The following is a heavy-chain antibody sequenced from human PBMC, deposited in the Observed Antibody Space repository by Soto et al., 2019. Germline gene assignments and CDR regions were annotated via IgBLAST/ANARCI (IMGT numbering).Heavy chain of an antibody. CDR2: ISAYNGNT. D-gene: IGHD3-3*01. CDR3: ARVRSPGTIFGVVITYYFDY. CDR1: GYTFTSYG. V-gene: IGHV1-18*01. J-gene: IGHJ4*02. Sequence: QVQLVQSGAEVKKPGASVKVSCKASGYTFTSYGISWVRQAPGQGLEWMGWISAYNGNTNYAQKLQGRVTMTTDTSTSTAYMELRSLRSDDTAVYYCARVRSPGTIFGVVITYYFDYWGQGTLVTGSS.